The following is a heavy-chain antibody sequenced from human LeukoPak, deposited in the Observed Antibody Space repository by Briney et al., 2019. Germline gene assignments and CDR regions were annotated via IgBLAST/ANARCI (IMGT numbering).Heavy chain of an antibody. D-gene: IGHD6-13*01. CDR1: GFTFSSYA. J-gene: IGHJ5*02. CDR3: ARDSSLSIAAAGRFDP. V-gene: IGHV3-30-3*01. CDR2: ISYDGSNK. Sequence: GRSLRLSCAASGFTFSSYAMHWVRQAPGKGLGWVAVISYDGSNKYYADSVKGRFTISRDNSKNTLYLQMNSLRAEDTAVYYCARDSSLSIAAAGRFDPWGQGTLVTVSS.